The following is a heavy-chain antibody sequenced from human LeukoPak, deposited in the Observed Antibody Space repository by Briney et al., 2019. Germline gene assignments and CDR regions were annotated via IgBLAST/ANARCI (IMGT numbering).Heavy chain of an antibody. CDR2: ISAYTGNT. CDR1: GYTFTSFG. V-gene: IGHV1-18*01. J-gene: IGHJ4*02. CDR3: ARVAGGGDRLAGNYFDY. D-gene: IGHD2-21*02. Sequence: ASVKVSCKASGYTFTSFGIGWVRQAPGQGFEWMGWISAYTGNTKYAQRLQDRVTMTTDTSTSTASMELRSLRSDDTAVYYCARVAGGGDRLAGNYFDYWGQGTLVSVSS.